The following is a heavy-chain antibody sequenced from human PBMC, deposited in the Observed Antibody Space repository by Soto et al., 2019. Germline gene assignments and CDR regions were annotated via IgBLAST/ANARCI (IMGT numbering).Heavy chain of an antibody. CDR2: IYTSGST. CDR3: ARVTSGGGCGTSWYLAY. Sequence: SELQSVTSSVADGSIGNYYGSWIRQQDGKGLEWIGRIYTSGSTNYNPSLKSRVTMSVDTSKNQFSLKLSSVTAADTAVYYFARVTSGGGCGTSWYLAYWGKGTFVPV. J-gene: IGHJ4*02. CDR1: DGSIGNYY. D-gene: IGHD6-13*01. V-gene: IGHV4-4*07.